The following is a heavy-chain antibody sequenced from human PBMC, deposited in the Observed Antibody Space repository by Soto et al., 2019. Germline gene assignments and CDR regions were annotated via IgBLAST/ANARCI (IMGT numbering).Heavy chain of an antibody. D-gene: IGHD3-10*01. V-gene: IGHV3-30*03. CDR2: ISSHGNDK. CDR1: AFTFNNFA. J-gene: IGHJ4*02. Sequence: QVQLVESGGGVVQPGRSLRLSCAASAFTFNNFAMHWVRQAPGKGLEWVAVISSHGNDKYYADSVKGRFTISRDNSKNTLYLQMNSLRAEDTAVYYCTTGLFGGEYWGQGTLVTVSS. CDR3: TTGLFGGEY.